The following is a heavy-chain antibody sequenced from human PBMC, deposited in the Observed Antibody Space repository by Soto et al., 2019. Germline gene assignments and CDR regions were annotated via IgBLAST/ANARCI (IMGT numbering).Heavy chain of an antibody. J-gene: IGHJ5*02. CDR1: GFTFSSYE. D-gene: IGHD5-12*01. CDR2: ISSSGSTI. Sequence: PGGSLRLSCAASGFTFSSYEMNWVRQAPGKGLEWVSYISSSGSTIYYADSVKGRFTISRDNAKNSLYLQMNSLRAEDTAVYYCAREMATISNWFDPWGQGTLVTVSS. CDR3: AREMATISNWFDP. V-gene: IGHV3-48*03.